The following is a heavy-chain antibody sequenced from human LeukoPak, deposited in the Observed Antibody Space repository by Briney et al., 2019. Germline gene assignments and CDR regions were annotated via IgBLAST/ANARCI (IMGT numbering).Heavy chain of an antibody. Sequence: ASVKVSCKASGGTFSSYAISWVRQAPGQGLEWMGGIIPIFGTANYAQEFQGRVTITADESTSTAYMELSSLRSEDTAVYYCASTYYDFWSGFAGSYYFDYWGQGTLVTVSS. J-gene: IGHJ4*02. D-gene: IGHD3-3*01. V-gene: IGHV1-69*13. CDR3: ASTYYDFWSGFAGSYYFDY. CDR2: IIPIFGTA. CDR1: GGTFSSYA.